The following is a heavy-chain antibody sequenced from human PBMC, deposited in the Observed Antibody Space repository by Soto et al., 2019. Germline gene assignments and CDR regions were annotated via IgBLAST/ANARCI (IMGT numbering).Heavy chain of an antibody. CDR3: ARELTMVRGVRPVYTWFDP. D-gene: IGHD3-10*01. CDR2: IYDTGST. V-gene: IGHV4-59*01. J-gene: IGHJ5*02. CDR1: CDSISSYY. Sequence: SETLSLTCTFSCDSISSYYWSWIRQPPGRGLDWIGYIYDTGSTNYNPSLKSRVTISVDTSKNLFSLKLTSVTAADTAVYFCARELTMVRGVRPVYTWFDPWGQGTLVTVS.